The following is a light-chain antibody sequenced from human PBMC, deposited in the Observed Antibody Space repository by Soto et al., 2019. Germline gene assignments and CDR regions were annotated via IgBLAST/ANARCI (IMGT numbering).Light chain of an antibody. CDR3: CSYAGSSTYV. CDR1: SSDVGSYNL. Sequence: QSALTQPASVSGSPGQSITISCTGTSSDVGSYNLVSWYQQLPGKAPKLMIYEGSKRPSGVSNRFSGSKSGNTASLTISGLEAEYEADYSCCSYAGSSTYVFGTGTKLTVL. V-gene: IGLV2-23*01. CDR2: EGS. J-gene: IGLJ1*01.